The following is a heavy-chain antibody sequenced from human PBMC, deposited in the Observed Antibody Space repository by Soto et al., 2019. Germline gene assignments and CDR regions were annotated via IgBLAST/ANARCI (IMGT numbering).Heavy chain of an antibody. V-gene: IGHV3-30*18. CDR3: AKIPVVAATRCWFDP. CDR1: GFTFSSYG. CDR2: ISYDGSNK. Sequence: QVQLVESGGGVVQPGRSLRLSCAASGFTFSSYGMHWVRQAPGKGLEWVAVISYDGSNKYYADFVKGRFTISRDNSKNTLYLQMNSLRAEDTAVYYCAKIPVVAATRCWFDPWGQGTLVTVSS. J-gene: IGHJ5*02. D-gene: IGHD2-15*01.